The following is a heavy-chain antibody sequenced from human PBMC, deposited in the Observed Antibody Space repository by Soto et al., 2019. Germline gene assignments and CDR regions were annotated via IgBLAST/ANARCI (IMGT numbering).Heavy chain of an antibody. D-gene: IGHD4-17*01. J-gene: IGHJ4*02. CDR2: ISYDGSNK. Sequence: QVQLVESGGGVVQPGRSLRLSCAASGITFSSYALHWVRQAPGKGLEWVAVISYDGSNKYYAASVKGRFTISRDNSKNTLYLKMNSLRAEDKAVYYCARDKGTTVTTSGTFDYGGQGTLVTVS. CDR3: ARDKGTTVTTSGTFDY. CDR1: GITFSSYA. V-gene: IGHV3-30-3*01.